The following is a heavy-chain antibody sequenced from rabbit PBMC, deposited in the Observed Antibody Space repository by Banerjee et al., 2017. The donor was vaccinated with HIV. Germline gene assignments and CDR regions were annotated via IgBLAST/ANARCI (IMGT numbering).Heavy chain of an antibody. D-gene: IGHD7-1*01. CDR3: ARRDIDSTTYNAFDP. Sequence: QEELVESGGGLVQPEGSLTLTCTASGFSFSSSYYMCWVRQAPGKGLEWIGCIYGGGGNYIYYANWAKGRFTISKTSSTTVTLQMTSLTAADTATYFCARRDIDSTTYNAFDPWGQGTLVTVS. CDR1: GFSFSSSYY. V-gene: IGHV1S45*01. J-gene: IGHJ2*01. CDR2: IYGGGGNYI.